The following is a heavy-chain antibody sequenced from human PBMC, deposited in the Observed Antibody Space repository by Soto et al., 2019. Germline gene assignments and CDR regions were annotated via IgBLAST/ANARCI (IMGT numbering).Heavy chain of an antibody. CDR3: GGGDYASRAYTLVGY. J-gene: IGHJ4*02. D-gene: IGHD4-17*01. Sequence: GRSRRPSCLVSTFTSIHYDMSRCRQAPRRGLKWLAYIGNTVTTVNDPPSLKYRFTISRDNAKNYLFLEVTSLTAEATAVYSCGGGDYASRAYTLVGYWDPGTRVVVSS. CDR1: TFTSIHYD. V-gene: IGHV3-48*03. CDR2: IGNTVTTV.